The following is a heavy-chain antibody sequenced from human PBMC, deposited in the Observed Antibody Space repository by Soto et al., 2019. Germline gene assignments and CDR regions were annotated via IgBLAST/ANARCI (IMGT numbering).Heavy chain of an antibody. J-gene: IGHJ6*02. V-gene: IGHV3-33*01. D-gene: IGHD2-2*01. Sequence: QVQLVESGGGVVKPGRSLRLSCAASGVTFRNYGMHWVRQAPGKGLEWVAVIWHDGSSKYHAESVKGRFTISRDTSKSKLYLQMNSLRAEDSAVYYCARPIGYCISSTCYDYYYGMDVWGQGTTVTVSS. CDR2: IWHDGSSK. CDR1: GVTFRNYG. CDR3: ARPIGYCISSTCYDYYYGMDV.